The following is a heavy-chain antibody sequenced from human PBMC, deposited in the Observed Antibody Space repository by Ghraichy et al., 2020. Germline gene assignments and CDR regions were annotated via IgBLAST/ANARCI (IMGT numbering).Heavy chain of an antibody. V-gene: IGHV3-7*03. Sequence: GGSLRLSCAASGFTFSSYWMSWVRQAPGKGLEWVANVKQDGREKYYVDSVTGRFNISRDNAKKSLFLKMNSLRAEDTAVYYCEGLSSGRFIYWGQGALVTVSS. D-gene: IGHD3-22*01. CDR1: GFTFSSYW. CDR3: EGLSSGRFIY. CDR2: VKQDGREK. J-gene: IGHJ4*02.